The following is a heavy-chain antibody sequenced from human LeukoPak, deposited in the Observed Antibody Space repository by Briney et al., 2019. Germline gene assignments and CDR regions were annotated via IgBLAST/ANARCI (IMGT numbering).Heavy chain of an antibody. CDR3: AGSHSSTWYPDC. V-gene: IGHV6-1*01. CDR2: TYYRSKWYN. D-gene: IGHD6-13*01. J-gene: IGHJ4*02. Sequence: SQTLSLTCAISGDSVSSNSATWNWIGKSPSRGLEWLGRTYYRSKWYNEYAASVKSRITNNPDTSKNQFSLHLNSVTPEDTAVYYCAGSHSSTWYPDCWGQGTLVTVSS. CDR1: GDSVSSNSAT.